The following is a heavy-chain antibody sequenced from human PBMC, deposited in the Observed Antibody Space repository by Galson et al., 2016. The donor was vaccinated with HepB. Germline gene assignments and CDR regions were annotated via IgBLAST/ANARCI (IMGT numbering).Heavy chain of an antibody. J-gene: IGHJ6*02. CDR3: SRGGSGRTMRGYYKGMDV. Sequence: SVKVSCKASDYTFTNYGINWVRQAPGQGLEWMGWIGADTGDTNYAQKLQDRLSMTTDTSTSTAYMELRNLRSDDTAVYYCSRGGSGRTMRGYYKGMDVWGQGTSVTVSS. CDR2: IGADTGDT. V-gene: IGHV1-18*01. D-gene: IGHD1-26*01. CDR1: DYTFTNYG.